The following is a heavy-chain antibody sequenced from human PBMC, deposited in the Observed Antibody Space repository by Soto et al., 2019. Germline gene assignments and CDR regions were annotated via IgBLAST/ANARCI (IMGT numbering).Heavy chain of an antibody. CDR3: ARVALGTTVYFGAFDI. CDR2: IYYSGST. J-gene: IGHJ3*02. D-gene: IGHD1-1*01. Sequence: SETLSLTCTVSGGSISSYYWSWIRQPPGKGLEWIGYIYYSGSTNYNPSLKSRVTISVDTSKNQFSLKLSSVTAADTAVYYCARVALGTTVYFGAFDIWGQGTMVTVTP. CDR1: GGSISSYY. V-gene: IGHV4-59*01.